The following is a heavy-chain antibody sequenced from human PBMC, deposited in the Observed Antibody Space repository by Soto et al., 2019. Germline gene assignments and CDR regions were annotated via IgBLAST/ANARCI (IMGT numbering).Heavy chain of an antibody. CDR3: ATTGPY. J-gene: IGHJ4*02. CDR1: GFTFSSYG. V-gene: IGHV3-33*01. Sequence: QVQLVESGGGVVQPGRSLRLSCAASGFTFSSYGMHWVRQAPGKGLEWVAVIWFEGSNKFYAASVKGRFTISRDNSKNTVSLQMNSLRDEDSAAYYCATTGPYWGQGTLFTVSS. CDR2: IWFEGSNK.